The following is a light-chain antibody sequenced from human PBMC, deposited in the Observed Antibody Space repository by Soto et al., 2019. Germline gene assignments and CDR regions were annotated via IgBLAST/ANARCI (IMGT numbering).Light chain of an antibody. CDR1: QSVSSSY. J-gene: IGKJ1*01. Sequence: EIVLTQSPGTLSLSPGERVTLSCRASQSVSSSYLAWYQQKPGQAPRLLIYGASTRATGSPDRFSASGSATEFTLTISSLQSEDFAVYYCQQYNDWPRTFGQGTKVDIK. CDR3: QQYNDWPRT. V-gene: IGKV3-15*01. CDR2: GAS.